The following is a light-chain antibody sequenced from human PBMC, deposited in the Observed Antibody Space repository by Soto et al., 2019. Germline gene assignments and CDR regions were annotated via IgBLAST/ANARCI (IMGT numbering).Light chain of an antibody. Sequence: QSVLTQPRSVSGSPGQSVTISCTGTTSDVGGYNYVSWYQQHPGKAPKLMIYDVSKRPSGVPDRFSGSKSGNTASLTITGLQPEDEADYYCSSYAGSNTGVFGGGTKLTVL. CDR2: DVS. J-gene: IGLJ3*02. CDR1: TSDVGGYNY. CDR3: SSYAGSNTGV. V-gene: IGLV2-11*01.